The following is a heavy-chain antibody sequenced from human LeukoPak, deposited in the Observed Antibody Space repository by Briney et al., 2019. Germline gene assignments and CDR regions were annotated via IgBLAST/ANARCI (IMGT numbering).Heavy chain of an antibody. CDR1: GGSFSGYY. CDR2: INHSGST. D-gene: IGHD2-15*01. V-gene: IGHV4-34*01. J-gene: IGHJ5*02. Sequence: SETLSLTCAVYGGSFSGYYWSWIRQPPGKGLEWIGEINHSGSTNYNPSLKSRVTISVDTSKNQFSLKLSSVTAAGTAVYYCARRPRISVERRGWFDPWGQGTLVTVSS. CDR3: ARRPRISVERRGWFDP.